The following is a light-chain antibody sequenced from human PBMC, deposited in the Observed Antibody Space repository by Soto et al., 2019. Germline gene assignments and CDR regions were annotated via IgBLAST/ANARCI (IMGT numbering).Light chain of an antibody. CDR2: AAS. CDR1: QGISSY. CDR3: QQYYSYPRT. V-gene: IGKV1-8*01. J-gene: IGKJ1*01. Sequence: AIRMTQSPSSFSASTGDRVTITCRSSQGISSYLAWYHQKPGKAPKLLIYAASTLQSGVPSRFSGSGSGPDFTLTISCLQSEDFATYYCQQYYSYPRTFGQGNKVEIK.